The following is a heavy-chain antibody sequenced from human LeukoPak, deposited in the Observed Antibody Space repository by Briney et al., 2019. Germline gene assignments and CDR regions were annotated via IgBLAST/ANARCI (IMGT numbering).Heavy chain of an antibody. V-gene: IGHV3-21*01. D-gene: IGHD6-13*01. Sequence: GGSLRLSCAASGFTFGLYSMTWVRQAPGKGLEWVSSISSSSSYIYYADSVKGRFTISRDNAKNSLYLQMNSLRAEDTAVYYCARESAAAGTSFDYWGQGTLVTVSS. CDR2: ISSSSSYI. CDR3: ARESAAAGTSFDY. J-gene: IGHJ4*02. CDR1: GFTFGLYS.